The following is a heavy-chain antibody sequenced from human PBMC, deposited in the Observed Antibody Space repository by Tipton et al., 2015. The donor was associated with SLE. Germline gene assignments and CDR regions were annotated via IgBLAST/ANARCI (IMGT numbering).Heavy chain of an antibody. D-gene: IGHD6-13*01. V-gene: IGHV4-59*01. CDR3: ARDGGAAAESYNYYMDV. CDR1: DASMNYYY. J-gene: IGHJ6*03. Sequence: TLSLTCTVSDASMNYYYWTWIRQPPGKGLEWIGYIHYSGSTNCDPSLKSRVTISVDTSKNQFSLNLRSVTAADTAVYYCARDGGAAAESYNYYMDVWGIGTTVTVSS. CDR2: IHYSGST.